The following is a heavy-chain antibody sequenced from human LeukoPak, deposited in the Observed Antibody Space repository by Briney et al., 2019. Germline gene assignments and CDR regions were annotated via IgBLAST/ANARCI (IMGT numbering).Heavy chain of an antibody. CDR1: GFTFSSYG. Sequence: GRSLRLSCAASGFTFSSYGMHWVRQAPGKGLEWVAVIWYDGSNKYYVDSVKGRFTISRDNSKNTLYLQMNSLRAEDTAVYYCAKDRSGGDYDAFDIWGQGTMVTVSS. J-gene: IGHJ3*02. CDR3: AKDRSGGDYDAFDI. CDR2: IWYDGSNK. D-gene: IGHD2-21*02. V-gene: IGHV3-33*06.